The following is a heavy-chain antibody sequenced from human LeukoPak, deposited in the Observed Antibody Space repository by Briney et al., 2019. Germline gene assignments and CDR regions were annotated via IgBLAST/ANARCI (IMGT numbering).Heavy chain of an antibody. CDR2: IKQDGSEK. Sequence: VGSLRLSCAASGFTFSSYWMSWVRQAPGKGLEWVANIKQDGSEKYYVDSVKGRFTISRDNAKNSLYLQMNSLRAEDTAVYYCAIVSRAGYGIFDYWGQGTLVTVSS. CDR3: AIVSRAGYGIFDY. J-gene: IGHJ4*02. D-gene: IGHD5-24*01. CDR1: GFTFSSYW. V-gene: IGHV3-7*01.